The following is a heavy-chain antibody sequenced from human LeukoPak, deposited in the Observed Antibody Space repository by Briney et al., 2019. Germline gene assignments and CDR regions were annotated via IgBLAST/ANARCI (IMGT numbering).Heavy chain of an antibody. D-gene: IGHD5-18*01. CDR2: IRYDGSNK. V-gene: IGHV3-30*02. CDR3: ARGGYSYGGYYFDY. CDR1: GFTFSSYG. Sequence: GGSLRLSCAASGFTFSSYGMHWVRQAPGKGLEWVAFIRYDGSNKYYADSVKGRFTISRDNSKNTLYLQMNSLRAEDTAVYYCARGGYSYGGYYFDYWGQGTLVTVSS. J-gene: IGHJ4*02.